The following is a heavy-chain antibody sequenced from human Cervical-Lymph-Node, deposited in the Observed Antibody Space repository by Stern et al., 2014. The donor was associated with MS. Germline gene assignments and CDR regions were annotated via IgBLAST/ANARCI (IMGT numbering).Heavy chain of an antibody. CDR3: ARWSHSYGDYGY. Sequence: EVQLVQSGGGLVQPGGSLRLSCAASGFTFSSYAMHWVRQAPGKGLEYVSAISSNGGSTYYANSVKGRFTISRDNSKNTLYLQMGSLRAEDMAVYYCARWSHSYGDYGYWGQGTLVTVSS. J-gene: IGHJ4*02. CDR2: ISSNGGST. CDR1: GFTFSSYA. D-gene: IGHD4-17*01. V-gene: IGHV3-64*01.